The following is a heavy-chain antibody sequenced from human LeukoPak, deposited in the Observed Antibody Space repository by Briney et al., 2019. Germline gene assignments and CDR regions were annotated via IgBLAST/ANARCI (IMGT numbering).Heavy chain of an antibody. Sequence: ASVKVSCKASGYTFTSYYMHWVRQAPGQGLEWMGIINPSGGSTSYAQKFQGRVTTTRDTSTSTVYMELSSLRSEDTAVYYCASAPYGDYPFDYWGQGTLVTVSS. V-gene: IGHV1-46*01. CDR1: GYTFTSYY. D-gene: IGHD4-17*01. CDR2: INPSGGST. CDR3: ASAPYGDYPFDY. J-gene: IGHJ4*02.